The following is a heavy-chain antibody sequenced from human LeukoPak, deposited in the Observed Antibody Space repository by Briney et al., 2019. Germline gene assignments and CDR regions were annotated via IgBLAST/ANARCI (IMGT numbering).Heavy chain of an antibody. V-gene: IGHV3-23*01. CDR3: AREDGYCSSTSCSNFDY. CDR2: ISGSGGST. Sequence: GGSLRLSCAASGFTFSSYAMSWVRQAPGKGLEWVSAISGSGGSTYYADSVKGRFTISRDNAKNSLYLQMNSLRAEDTAVYYCAREDGYCSSTSCSNFDYWGQGTLVTVSS. CDR1: GFTFSSYA. J-gene: IGHJ4*02. D-gene: IGHD2-2*03.